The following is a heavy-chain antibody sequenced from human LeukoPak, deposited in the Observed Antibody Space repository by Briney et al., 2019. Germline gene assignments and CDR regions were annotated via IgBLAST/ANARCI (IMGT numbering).Heavy chain of an antibody. CDR3: TRDSGRREDY. J-gene: IGHJ4*02. Sequence: GGSLRLSCVASEFPFSSYWMSWVRQAPGKGLEWVAHIKQDGSKKYYVDSVKGRFTISRDNAKNSLYLQMNSLRADDTALYYCTRDSGRREDYWGQGTLVTVSS. V-gene: IGHV3-7*01. D-gene: IGHD1-26*01. CDR1: EFPFSSYW. CDR2: IKQDGSKK.